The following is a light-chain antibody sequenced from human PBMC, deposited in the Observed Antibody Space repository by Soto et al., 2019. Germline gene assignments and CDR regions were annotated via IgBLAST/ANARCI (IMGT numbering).Light chain of an antibody. J-gene: IGLJ2*01. CDR3: TSYTGSLDLLL. Sequence: QSALTQPASVSGSPGQSITISCTGTSNDVGAYDRVSWYQQHPGNAPKLIIYDIRNRPSGVSTRFSGSKSGNTASLTISGLQADDEAHYHCTSYTGSLDLLLFGGGTKLTVL. V-gene: IGLV2-14*03. CDR2: DIR. CDR1: SNDVGAYDR.